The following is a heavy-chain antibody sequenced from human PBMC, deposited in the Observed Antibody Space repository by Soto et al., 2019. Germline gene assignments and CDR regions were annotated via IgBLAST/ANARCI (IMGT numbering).Heavy chain of an antibody. Sequence: QVQLVESGGGVVQPGRSLRLSCAASGFTFSSYGMHWVRQAPGKGLEWVAVIWYDGSNKYYADSVKGRFTISRDNSKNTLYLQMISLRAEDTAVYYCARDEGLGVNYYYYGMDVWGQGTTVTVSS. CDR1: GFTFSSYG. J-gene: IGHJ6*02. CDR2: IWYDGSNK. V-gene: IGHV3-33*01. D-gene: IGHD3-10*01. CDR3: ARDEGLGVNYYYYGMDV.